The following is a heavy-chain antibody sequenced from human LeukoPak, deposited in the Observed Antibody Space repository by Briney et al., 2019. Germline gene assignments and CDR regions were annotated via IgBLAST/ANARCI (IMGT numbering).Heavy chain of an antibody. J-gene: IGHJ4*02. V-gene: IGHV4-39*01. CDR3: ARQSGYSSGYIVD. CDR2: IYYSGST. Sequence: SETLSLTCTVSGDSISSRSHYWAWIRQPPGKGVECIGSIYYSGSTYYNPSLKSRLTISVDTSKNQFSLKLGSVTAADTAVYFCARQSGYSSGYIVDWGQGTLVTVSS. D-gene: IGHD5-18*01. CDR1: GDSISSRSHY.